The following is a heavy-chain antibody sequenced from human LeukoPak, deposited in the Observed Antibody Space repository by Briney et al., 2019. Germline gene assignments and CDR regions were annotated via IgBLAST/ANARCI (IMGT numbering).Heavy chain of an antibody. D-gene: IGHD3-10*01. CDR1: GGSISSSTYY. CDR2: IYHSGST. V-gene: IGHV4-39*07. CDR3: ARVTMVRGSDY. J-gene: IGHJ4*02. Sequence: SETLSLTCIVSGGSISSSTYYWGWIRQPPGKGLEWIGSIYHSGSTYYNPSLKSRVTISVDTSKNQFSLKLSSVTAADTAVYYCARVTMVRGSDYWGQGTLVTVSS.